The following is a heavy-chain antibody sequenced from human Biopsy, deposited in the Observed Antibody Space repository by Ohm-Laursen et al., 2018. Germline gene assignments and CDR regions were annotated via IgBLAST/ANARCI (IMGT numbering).Heavy chain of an antibody. J-gene: IGHJ4*02. CDR3: TTQNPYGVLWWGRADY. Sequence: SLRPSCAASGFTFSDAWMDWVRQAPVKGLEWVGRIKSSTDGGTTDYAAPVKNRFTISRDDSKNTFYLQMDSLKTEDTAVYYCTTQNPYGVLWWGRADYWGQGTPVTVSS. CDR1: GFTFSDAW. V-gene: IGHV3-15*01. D-gene: IGHD4-17*01. CDR2: IKSSTDGGTT.